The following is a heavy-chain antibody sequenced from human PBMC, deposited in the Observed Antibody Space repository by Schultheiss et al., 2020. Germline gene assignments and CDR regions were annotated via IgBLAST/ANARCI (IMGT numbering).Heavy chain of an antibody. D-gene: IGHD7-27*01. CDR1: GGSVSSGSYY. CDR2: IYYSGST. J-gene: IGHJ6*02. Sequence: SETLSLTCTVSGGSVSSGSYYWSWIRQPPGKGLEWIGYIYYSGSTNYNPSLKSRVTISVDTSKNQFSLKLSSVTAADTAVYYCARELNWGYYYYGIDVWGQGTTVTVSS. CDR3: ARELNWGYYYYGIDV. V-gene: IGHV4-61*01.